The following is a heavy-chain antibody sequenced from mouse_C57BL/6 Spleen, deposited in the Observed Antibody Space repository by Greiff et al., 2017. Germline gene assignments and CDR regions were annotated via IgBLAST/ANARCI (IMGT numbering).Heavy chain of an antibody. CDR1: GYTFTSYW. V-gene: IGHV1-69*01. CDR2: IDPSDSYT. D-gene: IGHD2-1*01. CDR3: ARASRCNPHFDY. J-gene: IGHJ2*01. Sequence: QVQLQQPGAELVMPGASVKLSCTASGYTFTSYWMHWVKQRPGQGLEWIGEIDPSDSYTNYNQKFKGKSTLTVDKASSTAYMQLSSLTSEDSAVYYCARASRCNPHFDYWGQGTTLTVSS.